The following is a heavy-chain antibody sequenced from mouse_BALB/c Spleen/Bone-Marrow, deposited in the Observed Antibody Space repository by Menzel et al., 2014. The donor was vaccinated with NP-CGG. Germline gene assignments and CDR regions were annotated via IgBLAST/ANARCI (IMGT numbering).Heavy chain of an antibody. CDR2: IDPSNSET. D-gene: IGHD6-1*01. V-gene: IGHV1-74*01. J-gene: IGHJ4*01. CDR3: ARAFQPRRAMDY. Sequence: VKLMESGPELVRPGASVKMSCKASDYTFTSYWMHWVKQRPGQGLEWIGMIDPSNSETRLNQKFKDKATLNVDKSSNTAYMHLSSLTSEASAVYYCARAFQPRRAMDYWGQGSSVTVSS. CDR1: DYTFTSYW.